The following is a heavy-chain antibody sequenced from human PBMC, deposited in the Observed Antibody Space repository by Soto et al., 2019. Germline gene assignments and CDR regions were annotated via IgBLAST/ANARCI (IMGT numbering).Heavy chain of an antibody. CDR1: GGSISSGGYY. V-gene: IGHV4-31*03. Sequence: SETLSLTCTVSGGSISSGGYYWYWIRQHPGKGLEWIGYIYYSGTTYYNPSLKSRVTISVDTSKNQFSLKLNSVTPDDTAVYYCVRLIGNSWLDSWGQGTLVTVSP. D-gene: IGHD2-8*01. CDR3: VRLIGNSWLDS. CDR2: IYYSGTT. J-gene: IGHJ5*01.